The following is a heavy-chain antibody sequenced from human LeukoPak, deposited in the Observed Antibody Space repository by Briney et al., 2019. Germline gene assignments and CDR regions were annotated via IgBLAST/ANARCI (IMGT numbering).Heavy chain of an antibody. V-gene: IGHV1-18*01. CDR1: GYTFTTYG. D-gene: IGHD3-10*01. CDR3: ARDGRFGELLDY. J-gene: IGHJ4*02. CDR2: ISAYNGDT. Sequence: ASVKVSCKASGYTFTTYGISWVRQAPGQGLEWMGWISAYNGDTNYAQELQGRVTMTTVTSTNTVYMELRNLRSDDTAVYYCARDGRFGELLDYWGQGTPVTVSS.